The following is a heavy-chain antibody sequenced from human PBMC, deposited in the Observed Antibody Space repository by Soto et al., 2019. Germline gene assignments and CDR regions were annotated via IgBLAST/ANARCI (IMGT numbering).Heavy chain of an antibody. D-gene: IGHD2-21*02. Sequence: QVQLVQSGAEVKKPGSSVKVSCKASGSTFSSYAISWVRQAPGQGLEWMGGIIPIFGTANYAQKFQGRVTITEDESTSTAYMELSSLRFEDTAVYYCASRGGGGDDEGVSYYYYGMDVCGQGTTVTVSS. CDR2: IIPIFGTA. V-gene: IGHV1-69*12. CDR1: GSTFSSYA. CDR3: ASRGGGGDDEGVSYYYYGMDV. J-gene: IGHJ6*02.